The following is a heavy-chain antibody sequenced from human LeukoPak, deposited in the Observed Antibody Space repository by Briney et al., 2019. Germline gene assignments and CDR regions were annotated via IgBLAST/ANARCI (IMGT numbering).Heavy chain of an antibody. Sequence: ASVKVSCRASGGTFSSYAISWVRQAPGQGLEWMGGIIPIFGTANYAQKFQGRVTITTDESTSTAYMELSSLRSEDTAVYYCARDPGGYYWAYYYYYMDVWGKGTTVTVSS. V-gene: IGHV1-69*05. D-gene: IGHD3-3*01. CDR3: ARDPGGYYWAYYYYYMDV. CDR1: GGTFSSYA. J-gene: IGHJ6*03. CDR2: IIPIFGTA.